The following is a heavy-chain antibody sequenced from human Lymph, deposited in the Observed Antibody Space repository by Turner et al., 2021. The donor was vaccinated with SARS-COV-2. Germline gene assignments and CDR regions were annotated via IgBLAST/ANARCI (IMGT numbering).Heavy chain of an antibody. D-gene: IGHD2-15*01. CDR1: GFTFDDYA. J-gene: IGHJ4*02. CDR2: ISGDGGGT. CDR3: AKDPGYCSGGSCYSRTYFDF. Sequence: EVQLVESGGGVVQPGGSLRLSCAASGFTFDDYAMHWVRQAPGKGLEWGSLISGDGGGTYYADSVKGRFTISRDNSKNSLSLQMNSLRAEDTALYYCAKDPGYCSGGSCYSRTYFDFWGQGTLVTVSA. V-gene: IGHV3-43*02.